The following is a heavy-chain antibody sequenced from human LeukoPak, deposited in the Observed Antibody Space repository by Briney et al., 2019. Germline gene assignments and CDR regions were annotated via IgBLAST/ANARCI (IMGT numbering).Heavy chain of an antibody. J-gene: IGHJ4*02. Sequence: SETLSLTCTVSGGSISSSSYYWGWIRQPPGKGLEWIGSIYYSGSTYYNPSLKSRVTISVDTSKNQFSPKLSSVTAADTAVYYCARVSRNRVATTLYYFDYWGQGTLVTVSS. D-gene: IGHD5-12*01. V-gene: IGHV4-39*07. CDR1: GGSISSSSYY. CDR3: ARVSRNRVATTLYYFDY. CDR2: IYYSGST.